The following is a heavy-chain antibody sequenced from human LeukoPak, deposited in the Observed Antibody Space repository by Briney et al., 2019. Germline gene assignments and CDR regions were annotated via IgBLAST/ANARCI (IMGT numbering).Heavy chain of an antibody. Sequence: PGGSLRLSCAASGFTFSSYAMHWVRQAPGKGLEWVAVISYDGSNKYYADSVKGRFTISRDNSKNTLYLQMNSLRAEDTAVYYCARGGEGELPNWFDPWGRGTLVTVSS. J-gene: IGHJ5*02. D-gene: IGHD1-26*01. CDR3: ARGGEGELPNWFDP. CDR2: ISYDGSNK. V-gene: IGHV3-30-3*01. CDR1: GFTFSSYA.